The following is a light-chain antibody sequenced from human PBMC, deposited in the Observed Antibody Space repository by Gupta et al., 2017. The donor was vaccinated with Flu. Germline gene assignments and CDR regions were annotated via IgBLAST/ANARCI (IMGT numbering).Light chain of an antibody. CDR1: KLGDKY. CDR3: QAWDSSTEV. Sequence: SPGQTASITCSGDKLGDKYACWYQQKPGQSPVLVIFQDTKRPSGIPERFSGSNSGNTATLTISGTQAMDEADYYCQAWDSSTEVFGGGTKLTVL. V-gene: IGLV3-1*01. CDR2: QDT. J-gene: IGLJ2*01.